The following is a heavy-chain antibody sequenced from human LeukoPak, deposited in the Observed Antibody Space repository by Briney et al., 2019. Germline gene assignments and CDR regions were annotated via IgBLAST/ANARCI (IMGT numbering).Heavy chain of an antibody. V-gene: IGHV4-30-2*01. J-gene: IGHJ4*02. Sequence: PSQTLSLTCAVSGGSISSGGYSWSWIRQPPGKGLEWIGYIYHSGSTYYNPSLKSRVTISVDRSKNQFSLKLSSVTAADTAVYYCARGPLDYYGGRFDYWGQGTLVTVSS. CDR1: GGSISSGGYS. CDR2: IYHSGST. CDR3: ARGPLDYYGGRFDY. D-gene: IGHD4-23*01.